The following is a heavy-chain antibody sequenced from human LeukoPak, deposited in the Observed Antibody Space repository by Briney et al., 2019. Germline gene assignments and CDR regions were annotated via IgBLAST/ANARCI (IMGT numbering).Heavy chain of an antibody. CDR1: GGSISSSSYY. Sequence: SETLSLTCTVSGGSISSSSYYWGWIRQPPGKGLEWIGSIYYSGSTYYNPSLKSRVTISVDTSKNQFSLKLSSVTAADTAVYYCARSVEGYCRGGSCYYYSYYMDVWGKGTTVTVSS. J-gene: IGHJ6*03. CDR3: ARSVEGYCRGGSCYYYSYYMDV. CDR2: IYYSGST. V-gene: IGHV4-39*07. D-gene: IGHD2-15*01.